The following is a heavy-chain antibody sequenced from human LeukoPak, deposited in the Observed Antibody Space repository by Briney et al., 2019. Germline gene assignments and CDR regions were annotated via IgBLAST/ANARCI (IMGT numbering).Heavy chain of an antibody. CDR2: ISGSGSNK. J-gene: IGHJ4*02. V-gene: IGHV3-11*04. D-gene: IGHD6-19*01. CDR1: GFPFSDYF. CDR3: ATSQSSVAGIVAD. Sequence: GGSLRLSCAVSGFPFSDYFMTWIRQAPGKGLEWVSYISGSGSNKYYADSVRGRFTISRDNAKNSLYLQMNSLRVEDTAVYYCATSQSSVAGIVADWGQGTLVTASS.